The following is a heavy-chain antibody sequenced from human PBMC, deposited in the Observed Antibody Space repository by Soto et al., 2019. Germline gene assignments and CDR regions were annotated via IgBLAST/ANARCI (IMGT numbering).Heavy chain of an antibody. D-gene: IGHD3-22*01. CDR1: GYTFTSYD. CDR3: ARLSYYYDSSGYEPDRRMDV. Sequence: GASVKVSCKASGYTFTSYDITWVRQATGQGLEWMGWMNPNSGNTGYAQKFQGRVTMTRNTSISTAYMGLNSLTAQDTAIYYCARLSYYYDSSGYEPDRRMDVWGQGTTVTVSS. J-gene: IGHJ6*02. V-gene: IGHV1-8*01. CDR2: MNPNSGNT.